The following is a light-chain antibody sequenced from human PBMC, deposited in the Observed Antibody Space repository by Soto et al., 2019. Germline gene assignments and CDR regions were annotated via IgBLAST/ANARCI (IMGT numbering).Light chain of an antibody. Sequence: EIVMTQSPGILSLSPGETATLSCRASQSVSTKLAWYQQRPGQTPRLLIYNASTRATGVPARFSGGGSVTEFSLTISSLQFDDLAVYYCHQYNTWPPPFPFGPGTKVDVK. J-gene: IGKJ3*01. CDR3: HQYNTWPPPFP. V-gene: IGKV3-15*01. CDR2: NAS. CDR1: QSVSTK.